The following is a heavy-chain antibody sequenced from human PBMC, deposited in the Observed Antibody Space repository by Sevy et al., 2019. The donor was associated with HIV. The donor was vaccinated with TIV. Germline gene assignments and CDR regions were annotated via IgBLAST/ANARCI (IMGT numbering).Heavy chain of an antibody. V-gene: IGHV4-39*01. CDR2: IYYSGSP. CDR3: ARLLYCTGGVCYPSLFDY. J-gene: IGHJ4*02. D-gene: IGHD2-8*02. Sequence: SETLSLTCTVSGGSISSSSYYWGWIRQPPGKGLEWIGSIYYSGSPYYNPSLKSRVTISVDPSKNQSSLKLSSVTAADTAVYYCARLLYCTGGVCYPSLFDYWGQGTLVTVSS. CDR1: GGSISSSSYY.